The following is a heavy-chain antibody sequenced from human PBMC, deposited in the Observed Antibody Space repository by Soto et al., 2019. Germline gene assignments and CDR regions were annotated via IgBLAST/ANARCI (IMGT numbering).Heavy chain of an antibody. V-gene: IGHV4-59*08. CDR2: IYYSGST. D-gene: IGHD2-15*01. Sequence: QVQLQESGPGLVKPSETLSLTCTVSGGSISSYYWSWIRQPPGKGLEWIGYIYYSGSTNYNPSLKSRVTISVDTSKNQSSLKLSSVTAADTAVYYCARRYGGTFDYWGPGTLVTVSS. CDR1: GGSISSYY. CDR3: ARRYGGTFDY. J-gene: IGHJ4*02.